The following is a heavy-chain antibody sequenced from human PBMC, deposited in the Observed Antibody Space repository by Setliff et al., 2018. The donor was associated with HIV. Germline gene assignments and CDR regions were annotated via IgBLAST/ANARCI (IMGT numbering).Heavy chain of an antibody. D-gene: IGHD6-13*01. J-gene: IGHJ5*01. CDR2: IYYSGST. Sequence: PSETLSLTCTVSGGSINSHYWSWIRQPPGKGLEYIGYIYYSGSTNYNPSLQSRVTISIDTSKHQFFLKVRSVTAADTAVYYYARGGYSSRWYTWFDPWGQGTLVT. CDR1: GGSINSHY. CDR3: ARGGYSSRWYTWFDP. V-gene: IGHV4-59*11.